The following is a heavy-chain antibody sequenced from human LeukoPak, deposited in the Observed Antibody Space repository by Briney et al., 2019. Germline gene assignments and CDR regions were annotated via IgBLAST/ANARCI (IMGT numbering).Heavy chain of an antibody. CDR3: ARAVSIFGVVRVGYYYYYMDV. V-gene: IGHV1-69*13. Sequence: VKVSCKASGGTFSSYAISWVRQAPGQGLEWMGGIIPIFGTANYAQKFQGRVTITADESTSTAYMELSSLRSEDTAVYYCARAVSIFGVVRVGYYYYYMDVWGKGTTVTVSS. D-gene: IGHD3-3*01. J-gene: IGHJ6*03. CDR2: IIPIFGTA. CDR1: GGTFSSYA.